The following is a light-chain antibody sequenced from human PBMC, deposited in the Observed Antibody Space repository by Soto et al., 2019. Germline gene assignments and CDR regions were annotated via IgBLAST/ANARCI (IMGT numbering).Light chain of an antibody. CDR1: SSNIGANYD. CDR2: GNN. J-gene: IGLJ2*01. CDR3: QSYDSSLSAVV. V-gene: IGLV1-40*01. Sequence: VLTQPPSVSGAPGQRVTISCTGSSSNIGANYDVQWYQQLPGTAPRLLIYGNNNRPSGVPDRISGSKSGTSASLAITGLQAEDEGHYYCQSYDSSLSAVVFGGGTKVTVL.